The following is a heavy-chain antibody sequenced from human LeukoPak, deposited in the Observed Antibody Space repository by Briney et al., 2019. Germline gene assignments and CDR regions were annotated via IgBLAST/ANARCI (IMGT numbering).Heavy chain of an antibody. J-gene: IGHJ4*02. CDR2: INYGGNT. V-gene: IGHV4-39*02. D-gene: IGHD5-24*01. CDR1: GGSISSSAYH. Sequence: PSETLSLTCTVSGGSISSSAYHWGWIRQPPGKGLEWIGTINYGGNTYYNLSLKSRVIIFLDTSKNQFSLKLSSVTAADTAVYYCAREGSSYRYAYRDGYIRTHYFDYWGQGTLVTVSS. CDR3: AREGSSYRYAYRDGYIRTHYFDY.